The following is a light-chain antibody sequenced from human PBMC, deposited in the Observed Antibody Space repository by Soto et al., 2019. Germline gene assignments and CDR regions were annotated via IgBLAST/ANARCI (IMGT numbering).Light chain of an antibody. J-gene: IGKJ1*01. V-gene: IGKV3-20*01. CDR1: QSVTSRL. CDR3: QQYGGSPRT. CDR2: GAS. Sequence: EIVLTQSPGTLSLSPGERATLSCRASQSVTSRLLAWYQQKPGQAPRLLIYGASSRATGIPDRFSGSGSGTDFTLTISRLEPEDVAVYYCQQYGGSPRTFGQGTKVEIK.